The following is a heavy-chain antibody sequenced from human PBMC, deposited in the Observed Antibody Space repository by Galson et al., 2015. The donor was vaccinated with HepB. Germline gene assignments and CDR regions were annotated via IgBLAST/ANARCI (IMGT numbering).Heavy chain of an antibody. V-gene: IGHV1-18*04. J-gene: IGHJ4*02. CDR1: GYTFTSYG. CDR3: ARDRASHELRSLEWLLVNYYFDY. D-gene: IGHD3-3*01. CDR2: ISAYNGNT. Sequence: SVKVSCKASGYTFTSYGISWVRQAPGQGLEWMGWISAYNGNTNYAQKLQGRVTMTTDTSTSTAYMELRSLRSDDTAVYYCARDRASHELRSLEWLLVNYYFDYWGQGTLVTVSS.